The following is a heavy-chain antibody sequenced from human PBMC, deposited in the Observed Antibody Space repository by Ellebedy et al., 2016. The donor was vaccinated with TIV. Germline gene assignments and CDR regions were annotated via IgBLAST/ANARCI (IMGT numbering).Heavy chain of an antibody. Sequence: SETLSLTCTVSGGSISSYYWSWIRQPAGKGLEWIGRIYTSGSTNYNPSLKSRVTMSVDTSQSQFSLRLTSVTAADTAVYYCAGGDIARTPAGERNWFDPWGQGILVTVSS. D-gene: IGHD3-16*01. CDR3: AGGDIARTPAGERNWFDP. CDR2: IYTSGST. CDR1: GGSISSYY. V-gene: IGHV4-4*07. J-gene: IGHJ5*02.